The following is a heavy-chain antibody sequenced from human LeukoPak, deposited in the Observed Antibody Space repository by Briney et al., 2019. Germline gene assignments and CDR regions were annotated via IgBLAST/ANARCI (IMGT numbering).Heavy chain of an antibody. CDR1: GGTFSSYA. V-gene: IGHV1-69*13. CDR2: IIPIFGTA. D-gene: IGHD3-22*01. J-gene: IGHJ4*02. Sequence: SVKVSCKASGGTFSSYAISWVRQAPGQGLEWMGGIIPIFGTANYAQKFQGRVTITADESTSTAYMELSSLRSEDTAVYYCARSYYYDSSVPFDYWGQGTLVTVSS. CDR3: ARSYYYDSSVPFDY.